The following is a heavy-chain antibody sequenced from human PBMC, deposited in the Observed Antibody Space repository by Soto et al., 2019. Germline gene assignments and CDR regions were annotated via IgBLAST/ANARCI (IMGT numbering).Heavy chain of an antibody. J-gene: IGHJ6*02. Sequence: SVKVSCKESGYSFTSYYMHWVRQAPGLGLEWMGGIIPIFGTADYAQKFQGGVTITADESTSTAYMELWTLISDDTAVYYCARSWVTGKGGMDVWGQGTTVTVSS. CDR1: GYSFTSYY. V-gene: IGHV1-69*13. CDR3: ARSWVTGKGGMDV. D-gene: IGHD3-16*01. CDR2: IIPIFGTA.